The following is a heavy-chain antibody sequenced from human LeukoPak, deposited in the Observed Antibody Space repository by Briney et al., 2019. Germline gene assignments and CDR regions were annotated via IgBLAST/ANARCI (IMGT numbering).Heavy chain of an antibody. D-gene: IGHD1-26*01. J-gene: IGHJ6*03. CDR3: AKDPNNEWELLMGDKYYYYYMDV. V-gene: IGHV3-30*02. Sequence: PGGSLRLSCEASGFTFSTYGMHWVRQDPGKGLEWVAFIRYDGSDKYYADSVKGRFTISRDISKNTLHLQMNSLRPDDTAVYYCAKDPNNEWELLMGDKYYYYYMDVWGKGTTVTISS. CDR1: GFTFSTYG. CDR2: IRYDGSDK.